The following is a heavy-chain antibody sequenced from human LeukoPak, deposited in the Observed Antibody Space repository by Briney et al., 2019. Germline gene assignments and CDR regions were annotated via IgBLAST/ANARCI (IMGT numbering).Heavy chain of an antibody. CDR3: ARYRDGYNVGAFDI. CDR2: IYSGGST. Sequence: GGSLRLSCAASGFTFSSFAMSWVRQAPGKGLEGVSVIYSGGSTYYADSVKGRFTISRDNSKNTLYLQMNSLRAEDTAVYYCARYRDGYNVGAFDIWGQGTMVTVSS. CDR1: GFTFSSFA. J-gene: IGHJ3*02. V-gene: IGHV3-66*01. D-gene: IGHD5-24*01.